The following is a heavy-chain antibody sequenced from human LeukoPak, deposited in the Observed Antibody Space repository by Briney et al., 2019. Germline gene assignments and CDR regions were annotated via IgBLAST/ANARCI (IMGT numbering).Heavy chain of an antibody. J-gene: IGHJ4*02. D-gene: IGHD1-26*01. V-gene: IGHV4-38-2*02. Sequence: SETLSLTCTVSGYSISSGYYWSWIRQPPGKGLEWIGEINHSGSTNYNPSLKSRVTISVDTSKNQFSLKLSSVTAADTAVYYCARRSGSYSYYFDYWGQGTLVTVSS. CDR2: INHSGST. CDR3: ARRSGSYSYYFDY. CDR1: GYSISSGYY.